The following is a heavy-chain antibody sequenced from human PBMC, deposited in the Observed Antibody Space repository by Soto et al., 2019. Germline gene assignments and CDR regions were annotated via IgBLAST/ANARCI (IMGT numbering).Heavy chain of an antibody. Sequence: QVQLVRSGAEVKKPGSSVKVSCKASGGTFGSYAISWVRQAPGQGLEWMGGIIPIFGTANYAQKFQGRVTITADESTRIAYMELSSLRSEDTAVYYCAKDTRRYCTAGTCVPGFDPWGQGTLVTVSS. CDR3: AKDTRRYCTAGTCVPGFDP. CDR2: IIPIFGTA. J-gene: IGHJ5*02. V-gene: IGHV1-69*01. D-gene: IGHD2-8*02. CDR1: GGTFGSYA.